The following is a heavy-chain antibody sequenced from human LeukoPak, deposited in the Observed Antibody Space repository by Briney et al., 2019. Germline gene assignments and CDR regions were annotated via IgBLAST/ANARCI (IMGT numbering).Heavy chain of an antibody. CDR3: ARLPAATDI. J-gene: IGHJ3*02. V-gene: IGHV4-39*01. CDR1: GGSISSSTYY. Sequence: RTSETLSLTCTVSGGSISSSTYYWGWIRQPPGKGLEWIASMHYSGSTYYNPSLKSRVTISVDTSKNQFSLKVSSVTAADTAVYYCARLPAATDIWGQGTMVTVSS. CDR2: MHYSGST.